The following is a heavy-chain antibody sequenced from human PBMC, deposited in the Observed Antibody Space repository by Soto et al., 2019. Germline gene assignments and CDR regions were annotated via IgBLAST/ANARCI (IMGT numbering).Heavy chain of an antibody. CDR1: GYTFTYYA. Sequence: ASVKVSCKTSGYTFTYYALHWVRQAPGQGLKWMGWINTGNGKTKYSQNFQGRLTITRDTSATTLYMELSSLRSEDTTVYYCVRFSGIPVWGQGTLVTVSS. CDR3: VRFSGIPV. D-gene: IGHD1-1*01. CDR2: INTGNGKT. V-gene: IGHV1-3*04. J-gene: IGHJ4*02.